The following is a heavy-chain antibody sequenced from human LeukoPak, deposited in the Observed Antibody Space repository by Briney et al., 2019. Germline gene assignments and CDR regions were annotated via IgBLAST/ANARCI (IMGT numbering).Heavy chain of an antibody. CDR1: GFTFSNYG. CDR2: ISYDGSNK. D-gene: IGHD3-10*01. J-gene: IGHJ4*02. Sequence: PGRSLRLSCAASGFTFSNYGMHWVRQAPGKGLEWVAVISYDGSNKYYADSVKGRFTISRDNSKNTLYLQMNSLRAEDTAVYYCAKDSGSWGQGTLVTVSS. CDR3: AKDSGS. V-gene: IGHV3-30*18.